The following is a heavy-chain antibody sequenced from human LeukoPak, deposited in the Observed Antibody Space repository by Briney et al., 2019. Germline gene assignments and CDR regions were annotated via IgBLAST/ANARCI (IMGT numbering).Heavy chain of an antibody. J-gene: IGHJ3*02. CDR3: AKDRWSSPVSSSDM. Sequence: GWALRLSCAASGFTFISYAMIWAREAPGKGLEWVSGISGRGGGTYYADSVKGRFTISRDNPKNTLYLQINSLRADDTAVYYCAKDRWSSPVSSSDMWGQGTMVTVSS. CDR2: ISGRGGGT. V-gene: IGHV3-23*01. CDR1: GFTFISYA. D-gene: IGHD2/OR15-2a*01.